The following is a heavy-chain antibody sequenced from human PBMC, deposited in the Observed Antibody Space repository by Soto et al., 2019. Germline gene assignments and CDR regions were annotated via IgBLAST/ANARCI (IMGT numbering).Heavy chain of an antibody. D-gene: IGHD6-13*01. CDR2: IRSKAYGGTT. V-gene: IGHV3-49*04. J-gene: IGHJ5*02. CDR1: GFTFGDYA. Sequence: SLRLSCTASGFTFGDYAMSWVRQAPGKGLEWVGFIRSKAYGGTTEYAASVKGRFTISRDDSKSIAYLQMNSLKTEDTAVYYCTRVRTQLVGSWFDPWGQGTLVTVS. CDR3: TRVRTQLVGSWFDP.